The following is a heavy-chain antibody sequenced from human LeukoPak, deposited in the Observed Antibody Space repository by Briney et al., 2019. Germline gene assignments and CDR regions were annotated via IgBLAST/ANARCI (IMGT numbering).Heavy chain of an antibody. J-gene: IGHJ4*02. CDR1: GGSISYYY. Sequence: SETLSLTCTVSGGSISYYYWSWIRQLPGKGLEWIGYIYYSGSTNYNPSLKSRFTISVDTSKNQFSLRLSSVTAADTAVYYCARQIRSLYYFDYWGQGTLVTVSS. CDR2: IYYSGST. CDR3: ARQIRSLYYFDY. V-gene: IGHV4-59*08.